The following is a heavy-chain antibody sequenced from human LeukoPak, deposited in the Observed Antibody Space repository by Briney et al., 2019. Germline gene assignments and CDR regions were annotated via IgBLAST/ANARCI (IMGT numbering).Heavy chain of an antibody. CDR2: LSGSGGSK. Sequence: PGASLRLSCAASGFTLSSYAMSWVPQAPGKGLEWVSDLSGSGGSKHYADSVKGRFTNSRENSKNPLYLQMNSLGAEDTALYYCAKLPGYYGSGSFYFDYWGQGTLVTVSS. CDR3: AKLPGYYGSGSFYFDY. V-gene: IGHV3-23*01. D-gene: IGHD3-10*01. CDR1: GFTLSSYA. J-gene: IGHJ4*02.